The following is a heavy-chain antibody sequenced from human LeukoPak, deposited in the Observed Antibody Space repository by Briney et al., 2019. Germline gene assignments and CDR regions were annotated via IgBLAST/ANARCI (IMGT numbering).Heavy chain of an antibody. CDR1: GYTFTSYG. CDR2: INPNSGGT. Sequence: GSSVKVSCKASGYTFTSYGISWVRQAPGQGLEWMGWINPNSGGTNYAQKFQGRFTMTRATSISTAYMAVSRLRSDDTAVYYCARDLLAAAGTAVDYWGQGTLVTVSS. CDR3: ARDLLAAAGTAVDY. J-gene: IGHJ4*02. V-gene: IGHV1-2*02. D-gene: IGHD6-13*01.